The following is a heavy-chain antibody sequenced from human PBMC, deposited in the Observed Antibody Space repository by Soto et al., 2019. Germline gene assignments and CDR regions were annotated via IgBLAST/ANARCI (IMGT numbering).Heavy chain of an antibody. J-gene: IGHJ6*02. V-gene: IGHV3-30*18. CDR3: AKEEGRPDAYYYYGMDV. Sequence: QVQLVESGGGVVQPGRSLRLSCAASGFTFSSYGMHWVRQAPGKGLEWVAVISYDGSNKYYADSVKGRFTISRDNSKNTLYLQMNSLRAEDTAVYYWAKEEGRPDAYYYYGMDVWGQGTTVTVSS. CDR1: GFTFSSYG. D-gene: IGHD6-6*01. CDR2: ISYDGSNK.